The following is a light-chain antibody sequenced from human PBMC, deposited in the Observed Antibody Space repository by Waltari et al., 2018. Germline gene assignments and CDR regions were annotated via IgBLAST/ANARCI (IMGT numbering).Light chain of an antibody. CDR3: QQYDSLTLLT. CDR1: QDISNH. V-gene: IGKV1-33*01. J-gene: IGKJ5*01. Sequence: DMEMTKYHSSLSASVGEKGNITCWASQDISNHLSWFQQKPGKAPKLLIYDVSKLETGVASRFSGGGSRADFTLIINDVQPEDVATYYCQQYDSLTLLTFGQGTRLE. CDR2: DVS.